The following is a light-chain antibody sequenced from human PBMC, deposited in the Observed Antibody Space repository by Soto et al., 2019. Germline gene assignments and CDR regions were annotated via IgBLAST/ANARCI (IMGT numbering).Light chain of an antibody. CDR1: QTIRNY. CDR2: AAS. V-gene: IGKV1-39*01. CDR3: QQSYTTPIT. J-gene: IGKJ5*01. Sequence: DIQMTQSPSTLSGSVGDRVTITCRASQTIRNYLNWYQQKPGEAPKLLVYAASSLQSGVPSRFTGSGSGTDFTLTISSLQPEDFATYFCQQSYTTPITFGQGTRLEIK.